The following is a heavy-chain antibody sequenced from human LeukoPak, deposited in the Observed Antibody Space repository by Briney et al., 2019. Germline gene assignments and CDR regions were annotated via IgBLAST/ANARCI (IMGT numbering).Heavy chain of an antibody. J-gene: IGHJ4*02. CDR3: ARELGGDYFDY. CDR2: ISSSSSTI. V-gene: IGHV3-48*01. Sequence: GGSLRLSCAASGFTFSSYGINWVRQAPGKGLEWVSYISSSSSTIYYADSVKGRFTISRDNAKNSLYLQMNSLRAEDTAVYYCARELGGDYFDYWGQGTLVTVSS. D-gene: IGHD3-16*01. CDR1: GFTFSSYG.